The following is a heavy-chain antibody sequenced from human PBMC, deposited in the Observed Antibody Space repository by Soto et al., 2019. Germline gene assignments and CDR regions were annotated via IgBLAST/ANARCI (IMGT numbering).Heavy chain of an antibody. CDR2: IYYSGST. D-gene: IGHD6-19*01. CDR3: ARQFEVKWLVLAWFDP. J-gene: IGHJ5*02. Sequence: PSETLSLTCTVSCGSISSSSYYWGWIRQPPGKGLEWIGSIYYSGSTYYNPSLKSRVTISVDTSKNQFSLKLSSVTAADTAVYYCARQFEVKWLVLAWFDPWGQGTLVTVSS. V-gene: IGHV4-39*01. CDR1: CGSISSSSYY.